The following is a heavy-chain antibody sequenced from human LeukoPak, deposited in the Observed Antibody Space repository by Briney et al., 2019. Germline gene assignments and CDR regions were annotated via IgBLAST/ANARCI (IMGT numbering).Heavy chain of an antibody. D-gene: IGHD2-21*01. Sequence: SETLSLTCTVSGGSMSSYYWSWIRQPPGKGLEWIGYIYYSGSTNYNPSLNSRVTISVDTSKNQFSLKLSSVTAADTAVYYCGRREVNCGGDCLDYWGQGTLVTVSS. CDR1: GGSMSSYY. CDR2: IYYSGST. V-gene: IGHV4-59*08. J-gene: IGHJ4*02. CDR3: GRREVNCGGDCLDY.